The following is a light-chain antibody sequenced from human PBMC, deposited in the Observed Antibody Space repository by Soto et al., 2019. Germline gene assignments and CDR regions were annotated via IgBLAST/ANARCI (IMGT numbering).Light chain of an antibody. V-gene: IGKV3-20*01. CDR1: QSVTSSY. CDR2: DAS. CDR3: QQYGSSPPGT. J-gene: IGKJ1*01. Sequence: EIVLTQSPGTLSLSPGERATLSCRASQSVTSSYLAWYQQKPGQTPRLLIYDASSRATGIPDRFSGSGFGTDFTLTISRLQPEDFAVYYCQQYGSSPPGTFGQGTKVDIK.